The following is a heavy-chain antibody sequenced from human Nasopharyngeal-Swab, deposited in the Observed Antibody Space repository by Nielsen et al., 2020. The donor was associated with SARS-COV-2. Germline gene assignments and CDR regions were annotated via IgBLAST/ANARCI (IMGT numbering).Heavy chain of an antibody. Sequence: GGSLRLSCAASGFTFSNYSMNWVRQAPGKGLEWVSSISSSTSYIYYADSVKGRFTISRDNAKNSLYLQMNSLRAEDTAVYYCARDGFGESPYYYYGRDVWGQGTTVTVSS. J-gene: IGHJ6*02. V-gene: IGHV3-21*01. CDR1: GFTFSNYS. CDR2: ISSSTSYI. CDR3: ARDGFGESPYYYYGRDV. D-gene: IGHD3-10*01.